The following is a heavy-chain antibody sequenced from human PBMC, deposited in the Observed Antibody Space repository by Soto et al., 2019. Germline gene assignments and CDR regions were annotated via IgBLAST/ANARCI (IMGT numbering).Heavy chain of an antibody. CDR1: GGTFDSYV. CDR3: ARVHSSGIFYFVDP. D-gene: IGHD3-10*01. V-gene: IGHV1-69*13. Sequence: VKVSCKASGGTFDSYVISWLRQAPGQGLEWMGGIMPIFGTPNYAQKFRGRVTISADESTSTAYLELSSLTSDDTAVYYCARVHSSGIFYFVDPWGQGTLVTVSS. J-gene: IGHJ5*02. CDR2: IMPIFGTP.